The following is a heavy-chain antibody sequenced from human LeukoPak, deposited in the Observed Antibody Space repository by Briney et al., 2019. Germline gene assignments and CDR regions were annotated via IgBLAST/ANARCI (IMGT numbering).Heavy chain of an antibody. CDR2: IYTSGST. V-gene: IGHV4-4*07. CDR1: GGSISSYY. CDR3: ARGNSGSYREFDY. J-gene: IGHJ4*02. D-gene: IGHD1-26*01. Sequence: PSETLSLTCTVAGGSISSYYWSWIRQPAGKGLEWIGRIYTSGSTNYNASLKSRVSMSVDTSKNQFSLKLSSVTAADTAVFYCARGNSGSYREFDYWGQGTLVTVSS.